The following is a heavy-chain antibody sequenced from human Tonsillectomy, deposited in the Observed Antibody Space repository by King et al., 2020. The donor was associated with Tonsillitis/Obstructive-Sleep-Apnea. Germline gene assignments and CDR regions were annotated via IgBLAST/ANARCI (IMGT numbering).Heavy chain of an antibody. D-gene: IGHD3-22*01. CDR3: ARVLDYYDSSAYRAFDI. V-gene: IGHV3-7*03. CDR2: IKEDGSEK. J-gene: IGHJ3*02. CDR1: GFTFSTFW. Sequence: QLVQSGGGLVQPGGSLRLSCAASGFTFSTFWMSWVRQAPGKGLEWVANIKEDGSEKYYVDSVKGRFTISRDNAKNSLYLQMNSLRAEDTAVYYCARVLDYYDSSAYRAFDIWGQGTMVTVSS.